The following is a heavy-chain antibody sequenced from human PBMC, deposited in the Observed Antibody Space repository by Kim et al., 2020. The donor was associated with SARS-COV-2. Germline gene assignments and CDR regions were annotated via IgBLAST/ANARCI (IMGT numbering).Heavy chain of an antibody. Sequence: KFQGRVAMTRDTSTSTVYMEVSSLRSEDTAVYYCARDYPTVYYDSSGLDYWGQGTLVTVSS. CDR3: ARDYPTVYYDSSGLDY. D-gene: IGHD3-22*01. J-gene: IGHJ4*02. V-gene: IGHV1-46*01.